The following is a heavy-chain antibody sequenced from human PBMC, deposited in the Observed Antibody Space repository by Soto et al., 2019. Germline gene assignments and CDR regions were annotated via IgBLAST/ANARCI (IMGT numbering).Heavy chain of an antibody. J-gene: IGHJ6*02. CDR3: ARGYGSSPNMELRFGMDV. CDR2: IDPNSGAT. CDR1: GYILTGYS. Sequence: QVYLVQSGAEVRRPGASVKVSCTAFGYILTGYSLHWVRQAPGQGLEWMGWIDPNSGATNSAEKFHGRVSMTRDTSVSAAYLEVSSLRSDDTAVYYCARGYGSSPNMELRFGMDVWGQGTTISVPS. V-gene: IGHV1-2*02. D-gene: IGHD5-18*01.